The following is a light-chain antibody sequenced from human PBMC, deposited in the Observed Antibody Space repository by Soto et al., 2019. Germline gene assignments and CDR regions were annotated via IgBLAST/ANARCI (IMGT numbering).Light chain of an antibody. CDR2: EVS. CDR1: SSDIGGYNL. V-gene: IGLV2-14*02. Sequence: QSALTQPASVSGSPGQSITFSCTGTSSDIGGYNLVSWYQQHPGKAPKVIIYEVSTRPLGVSNRFSASKSGNTASLTISGLQTEDEANYYCSSYTITNTWVFGGGTKLTVL. CDR3: SSYTITNTWV. J-gene: IGLJ3*02.